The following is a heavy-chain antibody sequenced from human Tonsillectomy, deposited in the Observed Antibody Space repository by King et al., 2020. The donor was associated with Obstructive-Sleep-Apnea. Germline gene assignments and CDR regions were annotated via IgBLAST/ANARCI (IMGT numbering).Heavy chain of an antibody. CDR2: IDYSGRT. CDR1: GGSISRGDFH. J-gene: IGHJ4*02. D-gene: IGHD5-18*01. CDR3: ARAYGYSYPYDY. Sequence: QLQESGPGLVKPSQTLSLTCTVSGGSISRGDFHWSWIRQPPGKGLKWIGYIDYSGRTYYDPSLQSRVTISVDTSKSQFSLKLSSVTAADTAVYYCARAYGYSYPYDYWGQGTLVAVSS. V-gene: IGHV4-30-4*01.